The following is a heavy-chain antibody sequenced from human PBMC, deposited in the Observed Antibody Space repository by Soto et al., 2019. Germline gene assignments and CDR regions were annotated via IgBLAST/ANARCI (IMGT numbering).Heavy chain of an antibody. J-gene: IGHJ4*02. CDR2: IIPIFGTA. D-gene: IGHD2-15*01. Sequence: SSVKVSCKASRGTFSSYAISSVRQSPGQGLEWMGGIIPIFGTANYPQKFQGRVTISADESTGPAYMELSSLRSEDSAVYCGARGDCSGGSWYGWGQGTLVTVSS. V-gene: IGHV1-69*13. CDR1: RGTFSSYA. CDR3: ARGDCSGGSWYG.